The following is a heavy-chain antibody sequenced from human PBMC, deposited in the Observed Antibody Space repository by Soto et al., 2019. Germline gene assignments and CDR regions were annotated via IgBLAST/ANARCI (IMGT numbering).Heavy chain of an antibody. Sequence: LSLTCAFAGDPIIRDYWSSIRQSAWEGLEWLGRVYTRGETHYNPSMEGRVTMSLDTSKNHFSLRLRSVTAADTAVYYCATGRQPVGLEFWGLGTLVTVSS. J-gene: IGHJ4*02. CDR3: ATGRQPVGLEF. D-gene: IGHD6-13*01. V-gene: IGHV4-4*07. CDR1: GDPIIRDY. CDR2: VYTRGET.